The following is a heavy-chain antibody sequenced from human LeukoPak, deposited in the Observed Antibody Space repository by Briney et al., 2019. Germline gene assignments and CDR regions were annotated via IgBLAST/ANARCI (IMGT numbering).Heavy chain of an antibody. Sequence: GGSLRLSCAASGFIFSNYGMNWDRQAPGKGLEWVASINHNGNVNYYVDSVKGRFTISRDNAKNSLYLQMSNLRAEDTAVYFCARGGGLDVWGQGATVTVSS. CDR3: ARGGGLDV. J-gene: IGHJ6*02. CDR1: GFIFSNYG. V-gene: IGHV3-7*03. D-gene: IGHD3-16*01. CDR2: INHNGNVN.